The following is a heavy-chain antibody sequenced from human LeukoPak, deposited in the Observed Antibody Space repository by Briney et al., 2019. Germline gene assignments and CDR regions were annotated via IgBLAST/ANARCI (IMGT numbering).Heavy chain of an antibody. D-gene: IGHD5-18*01. CDR3: ARGRGYSYGYYYYYYGMDV. V-gene: IGHV4-34*01. Sequence: SETLSLTCAVYGGSFSGYYWSWIRQPPGKGREWIGEIKHSGSKNYNPCLKSRVTISVDTSKNQFSLKLSSVTAADTAVYYCARGRGYSYGYYYYYYGMDVWGQGTTVTVSS. J-gene: IGHJ6*02. CDR1: GGSFSGYY. CDR2: IKHSGSK.